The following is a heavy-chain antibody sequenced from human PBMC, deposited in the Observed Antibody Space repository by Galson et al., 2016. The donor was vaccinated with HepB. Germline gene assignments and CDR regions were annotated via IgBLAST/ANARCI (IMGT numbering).Heavy chain of an antibody. CDR2: IYHTGDT. Sequence: SETLSLTCAVSGASISTNNWWSWVRQSPGKGLQWIGQIYHTGDTNYNPSLKSRVTMSVDESKHQFSLTLRSVTAANTALYFCTREAPGDYFAYWGQGTLVTVST. V-gene: IGHV4-4*02. D-gene: IGHD1-1*01. CDR1: GASISTNNW. CDR3: TREAPGDYFAY. J-gene: IGHJ4*02.